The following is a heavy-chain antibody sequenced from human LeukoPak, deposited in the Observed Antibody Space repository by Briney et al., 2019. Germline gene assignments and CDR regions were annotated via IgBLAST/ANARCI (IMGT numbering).Heavy chain of an antibody. CDR2: IYTSGST. V-gene: IGHV4-4*07. CDR3: ARVTGSGSLTGNWFDP. D-gene: IGHD3-10*01. CDR1: GGSISSYY. J-gene: IGHJ5*02. Sequence: SETLSLTCTVSGGSISSYYWSWIRQPAGKGLEWIGRIYTSGSTNYNPSLKSRVTMSVDTSKNQFSLKLSSVTAADTAVYYRARVTGSGSLTGNWFDPWGQGTLVTVSS.